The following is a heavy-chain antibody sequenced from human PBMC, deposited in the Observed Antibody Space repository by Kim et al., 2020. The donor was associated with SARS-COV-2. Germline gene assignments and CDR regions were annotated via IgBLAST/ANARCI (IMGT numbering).Heavy chain of an antibody. V-gene: IGHV4-59*08. CDR3: ARQGANYYYGMDV. J-gene: IGHJ6*02. D-gene: IGHD3-16*01. Sequence: YSPSLKSRVPISVDTSKNQFSLHLTSVTAADTAVYYCARQGANYYYGMDVWGQGTTVTVSS.